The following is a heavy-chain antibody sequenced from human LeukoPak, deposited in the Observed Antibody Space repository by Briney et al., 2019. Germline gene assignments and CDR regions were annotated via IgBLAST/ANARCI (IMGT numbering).Heavy chain of an antibody. CDR3: ASNRGSGYDY. D-gene: IGHD6-19*01. CDR2: INHSGST. J-gene: IGHJ4*02. Sequence: SETLSLTCAVYGGSFSGYYWSWIRQPPGKGLEWIGEINHSGSTNYNPSLKSRVTISVDTSKNQFSLKLSSVTAADTAVYYCASNRGSGYDYWGQGTLVTVSS. CDR1: GGSFSGYY. V-gene: IGHV4-34*01.